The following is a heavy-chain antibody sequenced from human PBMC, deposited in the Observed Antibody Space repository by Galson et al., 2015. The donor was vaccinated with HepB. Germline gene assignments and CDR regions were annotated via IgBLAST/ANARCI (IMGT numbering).Heavy chain of an antibody. CDR1: GYRFTNYW. D-gene: IGHD4-23*01. Sequence: QSGAEVKKRGESLRISCKASGYRFTNYWIGWVRQLPGKGLEWMGITYPGDSDTRYSPSFQCQVTSSVDKSFQTAYRQWSSLKASDTAMYYCVKDYGGNVGFRYYVDSWGQGTLVTVSS. CDR3: VKDYGGNVGFRYYVDS. J-gene: IGHJ4*02. CDR2: TYPGDSDT. V-gene: IGHV5-51*01.